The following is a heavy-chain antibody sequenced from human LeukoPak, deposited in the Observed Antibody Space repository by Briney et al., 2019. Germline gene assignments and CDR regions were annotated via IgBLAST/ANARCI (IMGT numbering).Heavy chain of an antibody. CDR1: GYTFTSYY. J-gene: IGHJ4*02. V-gene: IGHV1-46*01. D-gene: IGHD3-10*01. CDR3: ARSSGRGVSDY. Sequence: ASVKVSCKASGYTFTSYYMHWVRQAPGQGLEWMGIINPSGGTTSYAQKFQGRVTMTRDTSTSTVYMELSSLRSEDTAVYYCARSSGRGVSDYWGQGTLVTVSS. CDR2: INPSGGTT.